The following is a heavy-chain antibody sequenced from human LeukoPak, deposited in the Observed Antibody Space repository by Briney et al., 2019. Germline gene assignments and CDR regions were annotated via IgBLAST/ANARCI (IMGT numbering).Heavy chain of an antibody. CDR3: AKESQTYYDIMTGYPNYYFDY. CDR1: KFTFSTSA. Sequence: GGSLRLSCAASKFTFSTSAMSWVRQAPGKGLEWVSAISGSGANTYYVDSVKGRFTISRDNSKNTLYLEMSSLRSDDTAVYYCAKESQTYYDIMTGYPNYYFDYWGQGTLVTVSS. J-gene: IGHJ4*02. V-gene: IGHV3-23*01. CDR2: ISGSGANT. D-gene: IGHD3-9*01.